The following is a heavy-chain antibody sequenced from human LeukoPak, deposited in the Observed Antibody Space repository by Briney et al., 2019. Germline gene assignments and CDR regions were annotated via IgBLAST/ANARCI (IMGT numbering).Heavy chain of an antibody. CDR3: ARHSSYYCSSTSCPLSGFDP. V-gene: IGHV4-59*08. D-gene: IGHD2-2*01. CDR2: IYYSGTT. J-gene: IGHJ5*02. CDR1: GGSISRYY. Sequence: SETLSLTCTGSGGSISRYYWSWIRQPPGKGLEVVGYIYYSGTTNSNHPLKSRVTISVDTSKNPFSLKLSSVTDADTAVYYCARHSSYYCSSTSCPLSGFDPWGQGTLVTVSS.